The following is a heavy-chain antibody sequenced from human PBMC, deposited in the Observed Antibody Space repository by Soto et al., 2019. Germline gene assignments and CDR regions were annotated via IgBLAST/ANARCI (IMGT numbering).Heavy chain of an antibody. CDR1: GYTFTSYG. J-gene: IGHJ6*02. CDR3: VRDDIFTGYLVDDYYYGMTV. CDR2: ISAYNGNT. V-gene: IGHV1-18*01. Sequence: QVQLVQSGAEVKKPGASVKVSCKASGYTFTSYGISWVRQAPGQGREWRGWISAYNGNTNYAQKLQGRVTMTTDTTTSTDYMELRRLRSDNTAVYYCVRDDIFTGYLVDDYYYGMTVLGQGTTVTITS. D-gene: IGHD3-9*01.